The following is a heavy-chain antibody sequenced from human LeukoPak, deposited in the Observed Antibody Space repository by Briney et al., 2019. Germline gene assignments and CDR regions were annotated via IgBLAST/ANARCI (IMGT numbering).Heavy chain of an antibody. Sequence: ASVKVSCKASGYTFTSYGISWVRHAPGQGLEWMGWSSDYIGNTIYAQKIQGRVSMTTDTSTSTAYMDLRSQRSDDAAVYYCARNYCNNPTCHTREFDCWGQETLVTVPS. CDR2: SSDYIGNT. CDR1: GYTFTSYG. D-gene: IGHD2/OR15-2a*01. J-gene: IGHJ4*02. V-gene: IGHV1-18*01. CDR3: ARNYCNNPTCHTREFDC.